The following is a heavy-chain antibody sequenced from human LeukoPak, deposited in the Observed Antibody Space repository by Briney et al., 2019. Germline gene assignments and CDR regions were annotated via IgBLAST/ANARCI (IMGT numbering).Heavy chain of an antibody. CDR1: GFTFSSYW. D-gene: IGHD6-13*01. Sequence: GGSLRLSCAASGFTFSSYWMHWVRQAPGKGLVRVSRVNSDGSSTTYADSVKGRFTISRDNAENTLYLQMNSLRAEDTAVYYCARAGIAAPTSYWGQGTLVTVSS. CDR2: VNSDGSST. V-gene: IGHV3-74*01. J-gene: IGHJ4*02. CDR3: ARAGIAAPTSY.